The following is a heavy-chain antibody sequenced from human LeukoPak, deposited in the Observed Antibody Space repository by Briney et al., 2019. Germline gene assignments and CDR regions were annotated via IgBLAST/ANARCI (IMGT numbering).Heavy chain of an antibody. J-gene: IGHJ4*02. CDR3: VRDNPRCCGVIPANIDDY. CDR2: ISSSSSTI. Sequence: GGSLRLSCAASGFTFSTYSMNWVRQAPGKGLEWVSYISSSSSTIYYADSVKGRFTISRDNAKSSLYLQMNSLRAEDTAVYYCVRDNPRCCGVIPANIDDYWGQGTLVTVSS. V-gene: IGHV3-48*04. D-gene: IGHD2-21*01. CDR1: GFTFSTYS.